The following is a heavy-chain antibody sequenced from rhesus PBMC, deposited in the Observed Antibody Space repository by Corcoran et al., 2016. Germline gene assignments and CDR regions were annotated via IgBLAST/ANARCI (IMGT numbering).Heavy chain of an antibody. J-gene: IGHJ4*01. D-gene: IGHD2-21*01. V-gene: IGHV4-173*01. CDR1: GGSISSNY. CDR3: ARSLYWYIFDY. Sequence: QLQLQESGPGLVKPSETLSLTCAVSGGSISSNYWSWIHHPPGKGLEWIGLISGSGGSTDYNPSLKSRVTISTDTSKNQCSLKLGSVTAADTAVYYCARSLYWYIFDYWGQGVLVTVSS. CDR2: ISGSGGST.